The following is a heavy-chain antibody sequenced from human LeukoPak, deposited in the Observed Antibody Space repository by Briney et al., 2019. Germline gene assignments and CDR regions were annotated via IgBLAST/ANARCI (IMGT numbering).Heavy chain of an antibody. J-gene: IGHJ4*02. CDR1: GGSFSGYH. Sequence: ETLSLTCVVYGGSFSGYHWSWIRQSPGKGLEWVSPIYSDGRTDYADSVKGRYTISRDNSKNTVYLQMNSLRVEDTAVYYCAKDPRPYYYGSGSFSLWYFDYWGQGALVTVSS. V-gene: IGHV3-53*01. CDR2: IYSDGRT. CDR3: AKDPRPYYYGSGSFSLWYFDY. D-gene: IGHD3-10*01.